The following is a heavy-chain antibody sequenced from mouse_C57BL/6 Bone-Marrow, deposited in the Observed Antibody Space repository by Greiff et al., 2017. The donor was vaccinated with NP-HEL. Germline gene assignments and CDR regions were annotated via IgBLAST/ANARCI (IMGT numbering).Heavy chain of an antibody. V-gene: IGHV14-4*01. J-gene: IGHJ2*01. CDR3: TTSYDYDEYYFDY. Sequence: VQLQQSGAELVRPGASVKLSCTASGFNIKDDYMHWVKQRPEQGLEWIGWIDPENGDTEYASKFQGKATITADTSSNTAYLQLSSLTSEDTAVYYCTTSYDYDEYYFDYWGQGTTLTVSS. CDR1: GFNIKDDY. D-gene: IGHD2-4*01. CDR2: IDPENGDT.